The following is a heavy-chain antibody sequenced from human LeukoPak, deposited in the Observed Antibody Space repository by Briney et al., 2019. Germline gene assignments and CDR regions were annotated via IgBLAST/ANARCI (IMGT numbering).Heavy chain of an antibody. J-gene: IGHJ4*02. D-gene: IGHD6-19*01. CDR3: ARDRAAGKGYFDY. CDR1: GFTFSRYE. Sequence: GGSVRLSCAAWGFTFSRYEMNGVREAPGKGGEGGSYISSSDSTIYYADSVKGRFTISRDNAKISLYLQMNSLRAEDTAVYYCARDRAAGKGYFDYWGQGTLVTVSS. CDR2: ISSSDSTI. V-gene: IGHV3-48*03.